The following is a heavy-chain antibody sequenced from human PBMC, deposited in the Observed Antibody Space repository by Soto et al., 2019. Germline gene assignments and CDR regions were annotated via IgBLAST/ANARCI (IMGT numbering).Heavy chain of an antibody. CDR1: GGSISSGDYY. Sequence: SETLSLTCTVSGGSISSGDYYWSWIRQPPGKGLEWIGYIYYSGSTYYNPSLKSRVTISVDTSKNQFSLKLSSVTAADTAVYYCARGDRYYGSGSYGYYYKGMDVWGQGTTVTVS. V-gene: IGHV4-30-4*01. J-gene: IGHJ6*02. CDR2: IYYSGST. D-gene: IGHD3-10*01. CDR3: ARGDRYYGSGSYGYYYKGMDV.